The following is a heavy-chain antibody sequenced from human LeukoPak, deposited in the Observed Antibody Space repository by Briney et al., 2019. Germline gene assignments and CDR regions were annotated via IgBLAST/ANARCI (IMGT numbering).Heavy chain of an antibody. D-gene: IGHD6-6*01. Sequence: PSETLSLTCTVFGGSISSYYWSWIRQPPGKGLEWIGYIYYSGSTNYNPSLKSRVTISVDTSKNQFSLKLSSVTAADTAVYYCARVGYSSSSGDAFDIWGQGTMVTVSS. J-gene: IGHJ3*02. CDR1: GGSISSYY. CDR3: ARVGYSSSSGDAFDI. CDR2: IYYSGST. V-gene: IGHV4-59*01.